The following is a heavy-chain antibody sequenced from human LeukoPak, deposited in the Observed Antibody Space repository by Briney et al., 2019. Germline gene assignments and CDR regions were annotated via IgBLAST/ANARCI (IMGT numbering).Heavy chain of an antibody. V-gene: IGHV3-20*01. CDR1: GFTFDDYG. Sequence: GGSLRLSCAASGFTFDDYGMSWVRRAPGKGVEWVSGINWNGGSTVYPDPVKRRFTLSRHNANTSLYLQMNSLRAEDTALYHCARVAYYDSSGYWGMRYAFDIWGQGTMVTVSS. D-gene: IGHD3-22*01. CDR3: ARVAYYDSSGYWGMRYAFDI. CDR2: INWNGGST. J-gene: IGHJ3*02.